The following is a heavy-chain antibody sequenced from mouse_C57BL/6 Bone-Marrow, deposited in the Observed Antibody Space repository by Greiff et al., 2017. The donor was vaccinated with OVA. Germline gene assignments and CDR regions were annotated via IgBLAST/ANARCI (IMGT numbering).Heavy chain of an antibody. CDR2: ISYDGSN. V-gene: IGHV3-6*01. CDR1: GYSITSGYY. J-gene: IGHJ1*03. CDR3: ARGHSNSHSYIEV. D-gene: IGHD2-5*01. Sequence: VQLKESGPGLVKPSQSLSLTCSVTGYSITSGYYWNWIRQFPGNKLEWMGYISYDGSNNSNPSLKNRISITRDTSKNQFFLKLNSVTTADTDTYYCARGHSNSHSYIEVWGTETTVTASS.